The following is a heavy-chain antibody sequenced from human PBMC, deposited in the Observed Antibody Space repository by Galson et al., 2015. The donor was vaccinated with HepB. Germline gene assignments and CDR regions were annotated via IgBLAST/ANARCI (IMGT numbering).Heavy chain of an antibody. V-gene: IGHV1-69*13. J-gene: IGHJ3*01. CDR1: GGTFNNFA. CDR2: LAPKSDPA. D-gene: IGHD5-12*01. CDR3: ATVKNSGYEGPM. Sequence: SVKVSCKASGGTFNNFAVCWVRQAPGQGLEWMGGLAPKSDPASYAQKFQGRVTITADESATTSYMELSSLRAEDTAVYYCATVKNSGYEGPMWGQGTLVSVSS.